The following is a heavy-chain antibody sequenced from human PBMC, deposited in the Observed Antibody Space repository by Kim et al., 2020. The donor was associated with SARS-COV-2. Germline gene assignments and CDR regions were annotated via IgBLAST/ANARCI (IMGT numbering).Heavy chain of an antibody. CDR2: ISYDGSNK. Sequence: GGSLRLSCAASGFTFSSYAMHWVRQAPGKGLEWVAVISYDGSNKYYADSVKGRFTISRDNSKNTLYLQMNSLRAEDTAVYYCARDSPSDGYNPFDYWGQG. CDR3: ARDSPSDGYNPFDY. J-gene: IGHJ4*02. D-gene: IGHD2-21*01. V-gene: IGHV3-30*04. CDR1: GFTFSSYA.